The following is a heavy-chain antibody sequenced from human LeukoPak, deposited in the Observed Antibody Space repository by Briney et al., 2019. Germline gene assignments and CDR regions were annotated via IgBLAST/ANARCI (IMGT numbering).Heavy chain of an antibody. D-gene: IGHD2-2*01. V-gene: IGHV3-23*01. J-gene: IGHJ6*03. CDR3: AKSRAWYCSSTSCSQYYYYYYMDV. CDR2: ISGSGGST. Sequence: GGSLRLSCAASGFTFSSYAMSWVRQAPGKGLEWVSAISGSGGSTYYADSVKGRFTISRDNSKNTLYLQMNSLRAEDTAVYYCAKSRAWYCSSTSCSQYYYYYYMDVWGKGTTVTVSS. CDR1: GFTFSSYA.